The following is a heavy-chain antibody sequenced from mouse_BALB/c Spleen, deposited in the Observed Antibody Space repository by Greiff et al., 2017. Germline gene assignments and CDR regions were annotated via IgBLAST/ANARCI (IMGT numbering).Heavy chain of an antibody. CDR1: GFTFSSYA. V-gene: IGHV5-6-5*01. CDR2: ISSGGST. Sequence: EVKLEESGGGLVKPGGSLKLSCAASGFTFSSYAMPWVRQTPEKRLEWVASISSGGSTYYPDSVKGRFTISRDNARNILYLQMSSLRSEDTAMYYCARDEYFDYWGQGTTLTVSS. J-gene: IGHJ2*01. CDR3: ARDEYFDY.